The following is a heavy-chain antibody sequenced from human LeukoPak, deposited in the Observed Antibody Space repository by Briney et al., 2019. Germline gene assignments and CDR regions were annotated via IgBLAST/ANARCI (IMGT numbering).Heavy chain of an antibody. D-gene: IGHD5-12*01. CDR2: MYYSGST. CDR1: GGSLRSDDSY. V-gene: IGHV4-30-4*01. Sequence: SETLSLTCGVSGGSLRSDDSYWTWILQPPVKGLEWIGYMYYSGSTYYNPSLKSRVTISEDISKNQVSLKLTSVTAADTAVYYCARDKWVKAGDSWLHYAMDVWGQGTTVTV. J-gene: IGHJ6*02. CDR3: ARDKWVKAGDSWLHYAMDV.